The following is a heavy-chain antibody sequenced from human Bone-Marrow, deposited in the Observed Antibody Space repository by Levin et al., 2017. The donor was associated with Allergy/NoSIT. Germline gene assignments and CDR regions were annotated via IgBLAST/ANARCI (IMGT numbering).Heavy chain of an antibody. D-gene: IGHD5-12*01. J-gene: IGHJ4*02. V-gene: IGHV4-31*03. CDR3: ARFNGYDFDY. CDR1: GGSISGGGYY. CDR2: IYYSGNT. Sequence: SCTVSGGSISGGGYYWSWIRQHPGKGLEWIGYIYYSGNTYYNPSLKSRVIISVVTSKNQLSLKLTSVTVADTDVYYCARFNGYDFDYWGQGTLVTVSS.